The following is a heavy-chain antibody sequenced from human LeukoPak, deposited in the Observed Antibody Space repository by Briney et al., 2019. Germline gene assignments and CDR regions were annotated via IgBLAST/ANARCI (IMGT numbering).Heavy chain of an antibody. CDR1: GGTFSSYA. V-gene: IGHV1-69*05. J-gene: IGHJ4*02. CDR3: ARGVVPAATIVYYFDY. Sequence: SVKVSCKASGGTFSSYAISWVRQAPGQGLEWMGGIIPIFGTANYAQKFQGRVTITTDESTSTAYMELSSLRSEDTAVYYCARGVVPAATIVYYFDYWAREPWSPSPQ. D-gene: IGHD2-2*01. CDR2: IIPIFGTA.